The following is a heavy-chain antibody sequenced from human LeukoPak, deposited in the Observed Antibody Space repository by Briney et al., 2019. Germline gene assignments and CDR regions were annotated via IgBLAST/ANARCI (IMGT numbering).Heavy chain of an antibody. CDR2: IYFSGRT. Sequence: SETLSLTCNVSGGSISSSSYYWGWIRQPPGKGLEWIGSIYFSGRTYYNMSLKSRVTISIDTSKNQFSLKVNSVTAADTAVYYCAKSRGPFDYWGQGTLVTVSS. V-gene: IGHV4-39*07. CDR1: GGSISSSSYY. CDR3: AKSRGPFDY. D-gene: IGHD3-16*01. J-gene: IGHJ4*02.